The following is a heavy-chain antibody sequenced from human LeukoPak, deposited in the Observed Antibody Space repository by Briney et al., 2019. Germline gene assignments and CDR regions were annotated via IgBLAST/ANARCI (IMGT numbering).Heavy chain of an antibody. CDR1: GFNFSDYD. CDR2: VHLDGRT. J-gene: IGHJ4*02. CDR3: AREGGPYRPLDY. V-gene: IGHV4-34*10. Sequence: PGRSLRLSCTASGFNFSDYDMDWVRQPPGKGLEWIGEVHLDGRTNYKPSLQSRLTMSVDFSENHISLKLTSVTAADTAVYYCAREGGPYRPLDYSGQGTLVTVSS.